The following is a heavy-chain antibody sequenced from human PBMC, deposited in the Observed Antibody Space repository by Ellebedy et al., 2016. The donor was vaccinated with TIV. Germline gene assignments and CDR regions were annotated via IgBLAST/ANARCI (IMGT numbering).Heavy chain of an antibody. CDR2: LNHSGST. D-gene: IGHD3-3*01. Sequence: MPSETLSLTCAAYGGSFSGFSWSWIRQPPGKGLEWLAELNHSGSTNYNPSLKSRVTISVDTSKNQFSLKVSSVTAADTAVYYCARCSIWSGLDYWGQGTLVTVSS. V-gene: IGHV4-34*01. CDR1: GGSFSGFS. J-gene: IGHJ4*02. CDR3: ARCSIWSGLDY.